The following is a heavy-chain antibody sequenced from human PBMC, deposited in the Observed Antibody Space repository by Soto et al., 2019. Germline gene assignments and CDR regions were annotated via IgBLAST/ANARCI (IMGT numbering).Heavy chain of an antibody. V-gene: IGHV3-23*01. CDR1: GFTFSSHA. J-gene: IGHJ4*02. Sequence: GGSLRLSCVVFGFTFSSHAMSWVRQAPGKGLEWVSAISGSGGSTYYADSVKGRFSISRDNSKNTLYLQMNSLRAEDTAVYYCAKSPYYDILTGYYFDYWGQGTLVTVSS. D-gene: IGHD3-9*01. CDR2: ISGSGGST. CDR3: AKSPYYDILTGYYFDY.